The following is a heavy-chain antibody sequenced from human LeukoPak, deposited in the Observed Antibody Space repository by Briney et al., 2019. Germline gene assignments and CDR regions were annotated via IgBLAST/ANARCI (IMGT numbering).Heavy chain of an antibody. CDR1: GFTFSFYA. V-gene: IGHV3-64*01. J-gene: IGHJ3*02. D-gene: IGHD1-26*01. CDR2: ISGNGDST. Sequence: GGSLRLSCAASGFTFSFYAMHWVRQAPGKGLEYVSAISGNGDSTYYANSVKGRFTISRDNSKNTLYLHMGSLRAEDMAVYYCARPQGMVDHFDAFDIWGQGTMVTVSS. CDR3: ARPQGMVDHFDAFDI.